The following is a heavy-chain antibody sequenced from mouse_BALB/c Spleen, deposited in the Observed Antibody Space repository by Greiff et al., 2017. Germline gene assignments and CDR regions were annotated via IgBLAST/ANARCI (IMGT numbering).Heavy chain of an antibody. D-gene: IGHD1-1*01. CDR1: GFTFSSYT. CDR3: ARRHYKAMDY. Sequence: EVQLVESGGGLVQPGGSLKLSCAASGFTFSSYTMSWVRQTPEKRLEWVAYISNGGGSTYYPDTVKGRFTISRDNAKNTLYLQMSSLKSEDTAMYYCARRHYKAMDYWGQGTSVTVSS. CDR2: ISNGGGST. J-gene: IGHJ4*01. V-gene: IGHV5-12-2*01.